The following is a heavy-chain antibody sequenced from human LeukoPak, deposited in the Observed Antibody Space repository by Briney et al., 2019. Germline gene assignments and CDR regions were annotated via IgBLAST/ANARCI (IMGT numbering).Heavy chain of an antibody. V-gene: IGHV1-8*01. Sequence: ASVKVSCKASGYTFTSYDINWVRQATGQGLEWMGWMNPNSGNTGYAQKFQGRVTMTRNTSISTAYMELSSLRSEYTAVYYCARGRSGDSSSWYYYYYGMDVWGQGTTVTVSS. D-gene: IGHD6-13*01. CDR3: ARGRSGDSSSWYYYYYGMDV. CDR1: GYTFTSYD. J-gene: IGHJ6*02. CDR2: MNPNSGNT.